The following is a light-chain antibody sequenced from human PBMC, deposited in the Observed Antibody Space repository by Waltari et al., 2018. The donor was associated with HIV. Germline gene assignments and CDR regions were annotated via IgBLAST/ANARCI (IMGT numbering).Light chain of an antibody. CDR3: AAWGDNLSGPVL. CDR1: SSN. J-gene: IGLJ2*01. Sequence: QSVLTQPPSASGTPGQRFTISCSGSSSNVHRYQKFPGPAPKLLIYRNNQRPSGVPDRFSGSKSGTSASLAISGLRSEDEADYYCAAWGDNLSGPVLFGGGTKVTVL. V-gene: IGLV1-47*01. CDR2: RNN.